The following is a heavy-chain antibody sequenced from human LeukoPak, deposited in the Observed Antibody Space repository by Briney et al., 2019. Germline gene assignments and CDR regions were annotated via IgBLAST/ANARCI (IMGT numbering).Heavy chain of an antibody. CDR3: ARHLGRLAHAFDI. V-gene: IGHV4-39*01. Sequence: MASETLSLTCTVSGGSISSGSYYWGWIRQPPGKGLEWIGSIYYSGSTYYNPSLKSRVTISVDTSKNQFSLKLSSVTAADTAVYYCARHLGRLAHAFDIWGQGTMVTVSS. J-gene: IGHJ3*02. D-gene: IGHD6-19*01. CDR1: GGSISSGSYY. CDR2: IYYSGST.